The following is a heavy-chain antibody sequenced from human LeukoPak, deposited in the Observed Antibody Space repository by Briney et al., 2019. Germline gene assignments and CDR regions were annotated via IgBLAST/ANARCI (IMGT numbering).Heavy chain of an antibody. CDR3: ASILWAGAEGAFDI. CDR2: IYYSRST. V-gene: IGHV4-59*01. J-gene: IGHJ3*02. CDR1: GGSISSYY. D-gene: IGHD3-10*01. Sequence: SETLSLTCTVSGGSISSYYWSWIRQPPGKGLEWIGYIYYSRSTNYNPSLKSRVTISVDTSKNQLSLKLSSVTAADTAVYYCASILWAGAEGAFDIWGQGTMVTVSS.